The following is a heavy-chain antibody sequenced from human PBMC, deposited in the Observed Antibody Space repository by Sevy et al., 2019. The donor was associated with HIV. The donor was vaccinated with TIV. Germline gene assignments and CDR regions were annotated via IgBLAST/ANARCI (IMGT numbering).Heavy chain of an antibody. J-gene: IGHJ5*01. D-gene: IGHD4-17*01. V-gene: IGHV3-23*01. CDR1: GFSFSSYT. CDR3: AKDYGDFKNWFDS. Sequence: GGCLRLSCAASGFSFSSYTMAWVRQAPGKGLEWVSSIGGSDDRTFYAGPVKGRFTISRDNSKNALHLQMNSLRAEDKRDYYRAKDYGDFKNWFDSWGQGTLVTVSS. CDR2: IGGSDDRT.